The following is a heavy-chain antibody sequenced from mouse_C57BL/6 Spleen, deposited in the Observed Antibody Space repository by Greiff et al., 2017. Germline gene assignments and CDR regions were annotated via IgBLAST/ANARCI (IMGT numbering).Heavy chain of an antibody. Sequence: QVHVKQSGAELVRPGASVTLSCKASGYTFTDYEMHWVKQTPVHGLEWIGAIDPETGGTAYNQKFKGKAILTADKSSSTAYMELRSLTSEDSAVYYCTRSANWEEDFDYWGQGTTLTVSS. V-gene: IGHV1-15*01. CDR3: TRSANWEEDFDY. J-gene: IGHJ2*01. CDR2: IDPETGGT. D-gene: IGHD4-1*01. CDR1: GYTFTDYE.